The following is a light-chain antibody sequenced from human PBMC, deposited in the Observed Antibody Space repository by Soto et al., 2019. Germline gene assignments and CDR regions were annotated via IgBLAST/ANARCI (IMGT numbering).Light chain of an antibody. Sequence: DIQMTQSPSSVAASVGESVTITCRASQGISRWLAWYQQKPGQAPKLLIYAASRLQSGVPSRFSGRGSGTDFTLTISGLQPEDFATYYCQDAGGSPPPTFGGGTKVDI. CDR3: QDAGGSPPPT. CDR2: AAS. CDR1: QGISRW. J-gene: IGKJ4*01. V-gene: IGKV1D-12*01.